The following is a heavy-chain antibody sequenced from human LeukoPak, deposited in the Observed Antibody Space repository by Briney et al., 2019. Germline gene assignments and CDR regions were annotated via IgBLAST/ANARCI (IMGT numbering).Heavy chain of an antibody. D-gene: IGHD2-2*01. Sequence: GGSLRLSCAVSGFIVSSNHMNWVRQAPGKGLEWVSVIYSGGYSGGGPFYADSVKGRFTTSSDSSKNTLFLQMNSLRAEDTAVYYCARDLGRTTAFDYWGQGTLVTVSS. CDR1: GFIVSSNH. CDR2: IYSGGYSGGGP. J-gene: IGHJ4*02. CDR3: ARDLGRTTAFDY. V-gene: IGHV3-66*01.